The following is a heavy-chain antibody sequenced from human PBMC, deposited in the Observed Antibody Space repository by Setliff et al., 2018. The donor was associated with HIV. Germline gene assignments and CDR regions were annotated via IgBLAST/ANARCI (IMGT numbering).Heavy chain of an antibody. CDR1: ADTFTNCL. V-gene: IGHV1-18*01. CDR3: ARDDVGYCSGGSCYHLFDTFDI. Sequence: GASVKVSCKASADTFTNCLINWVRQAPGQGLEWMGWISSYNDNTNYALNLQGRVTMTTDTSTSTAYMELRSLRSDDTAVYYCARDDVGYCSGGSCYHLFDTFDIWGQGTVVTVS. J-gene: IGHJ3*02. CDR2: ISSYNDNT. D-gene: IGHD2-15*01.